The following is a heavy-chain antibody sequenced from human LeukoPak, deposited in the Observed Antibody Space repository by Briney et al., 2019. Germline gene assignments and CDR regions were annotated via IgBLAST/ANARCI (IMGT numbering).Heavy chain of an antibody. CDR1: GFTFSSYE. J-gene: IGHJ4*02. V-gene: IGHV3-48*03. D-gene: IGHD3-16*02. Sequence: GGSLRLSCAASGFTFSSYEMNWVRQAPGKGLEWVSYISSSGTTIHYADSLKGRFTIFRDNAKNSVYLQMNSLRVEDTAVYYCARVRYQTADYWGQGTLVTVSS. CDR3: ARVRYQTADY. CDR2: ISSSGTTI.